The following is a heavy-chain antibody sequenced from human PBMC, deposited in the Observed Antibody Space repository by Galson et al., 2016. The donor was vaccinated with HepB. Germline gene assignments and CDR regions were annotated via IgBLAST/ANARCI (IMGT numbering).Heavy chain of an antibody. V-gene: IGHV3-7*03. CDR2: INEDGTKK. CDR1: GVSVSDNF. J-gene: IGHJ4*02. CDR3: ATSSSS. Sequence: SLRLSCAASGVSVSDNFLTWVRQAPEKGLEWVANINEDGTKKYYLDSVEGRFTISRDNAKNSVYLQMNSLRVADTAVYYCATSSSSWGQGRLVTVSS.